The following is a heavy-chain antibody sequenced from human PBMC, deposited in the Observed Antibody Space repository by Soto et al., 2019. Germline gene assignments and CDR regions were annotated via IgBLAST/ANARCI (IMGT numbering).Heavy chain of an antibody. CDR2: ISESGGTT. D-gene: IGHD2-21*01. Sequence: GSLIISCAASGFTIRRYAISWVRTATGKRLEWNSSISESGGTTDHADYVKGRFTISRDQSKNTLYLQLNSLRAEDTAIYYCAKWGGDNCYAF. CDR1: GFTIRRYA. J-gene: IGHJ3*01. CDR3: AKWGGDNCYAF. V-gene: IGHV3-23*01.